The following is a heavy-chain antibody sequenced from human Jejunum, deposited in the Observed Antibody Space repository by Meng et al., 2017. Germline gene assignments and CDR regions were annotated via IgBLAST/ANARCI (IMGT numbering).Heavy chain of an antibody. Sequence: QVKLQQWGAGLLKPSETLSLTCAVYGGSISDYYWTWIRQPPGKGLEWIGEINDNGNTNYNPSLKSRVTISVDTSKIQFYLRVSSVTAADTAVYYCARGNEYSNDGADFWGQVTLVTVSS. J-gene: IGHJ4*02. CDR2: INDNGNT. V-gene: IGHV4-34*01. CDR3: ARGNEYSNDGADF. D-gene: IGHD4-11*01. CDR1: GGSISDYY.